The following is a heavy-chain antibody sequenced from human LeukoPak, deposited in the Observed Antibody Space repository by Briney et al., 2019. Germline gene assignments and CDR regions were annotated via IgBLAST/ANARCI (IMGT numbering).Heavy chain of an antibody. J-gene: IGHJ4*02. D-gene: IGHD3-10*01. CDR1: GFTFSNSW. Sequence: GGSLRLSCAASGFTFSNSWMHWVRQAPGKRLVWVSRINTDGSTTNYADSVKGRFTISRDNARNTVYLQMNSLGAEDSAVYYCANSYSPPHFWGQGTLVTVSS. V-gene: IGHV3-74*01. CDR2: INTDGSTT. CDR3: ANSYSPPHF.